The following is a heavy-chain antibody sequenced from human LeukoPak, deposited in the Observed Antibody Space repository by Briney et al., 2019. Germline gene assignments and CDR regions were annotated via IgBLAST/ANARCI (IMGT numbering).Heavy chain of an antibody. Sequence: ASVKVSCKASGYTFTSYGISWVRQAPGQGLEWMGWISAYNGNTNYAQKLQGRVTMTTDTSTSTACMELRSLRSDDTAVYYCARGTYYYDSSGYYYWMNFFDYWGQGTLVTVSS. V-gene: IGHV1-18*01. CDR1: GYTFTSYG. CDR3: ARGTYYYDSSGYYYWMNFFDY. J-gene: IGHJ4*02. CDR2: ISAYNGNT. D-gene: IGHD3-22*01.